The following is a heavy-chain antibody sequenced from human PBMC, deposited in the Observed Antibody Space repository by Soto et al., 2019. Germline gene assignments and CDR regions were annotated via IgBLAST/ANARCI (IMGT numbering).Heavy chain of an antibody. D-gene: IGHD3-22*01. CDR2: ISAHSGDT. V-gene: IGHV1-18*01. CDR1: GYTFTNYG. CDR3: ARTITMIFLALAH. J-gene: IGHJ4*02. Sequence: QVHLVQSGAEVTKPGAPVKVSCKASGYTFTNYGINWVRRAPGHGLEWMGWISAHSGDTKYAQRFRDRVTMTTDTSKTTAYLELRGLTSDDTAVYYCARTITMIFLALAHWGQGTLVTVSS.